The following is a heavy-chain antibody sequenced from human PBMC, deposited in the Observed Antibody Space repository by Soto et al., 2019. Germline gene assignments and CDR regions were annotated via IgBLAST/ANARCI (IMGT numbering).Heavy chain of an antibody. CDR2: ISAHNGNT. Sequence: QVHLVQSGAEVKKPGASVKVSCQGSGYAFTTYGITWVRQAPGQGLEWMGWISAHNGNTNYAQKLQGRVTVTRDTSTSTAYMELRRLGYDDTAVYYCARGRDGDYWGQGALVTVSS. V-gene: IGHV1-18*01. J-gene: IGHJ4*02. D-gene: IGHD6-6*01. CDR3: ARGRDGDY. CDR1: GYAFTTYG.